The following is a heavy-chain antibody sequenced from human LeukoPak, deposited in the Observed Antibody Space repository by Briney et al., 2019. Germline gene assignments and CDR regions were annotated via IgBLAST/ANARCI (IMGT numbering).Heavy chain of an antibody. D-gene: IGHD1-1*01. J-gene: IGHJ3*02. Sequence: GGSLRLSCAASGFTFSSYAMSWVRQAPGKGLEWVSGISGSGDNTYYADSVKGRFTISRDNSKNTLYLQMNSLRAEDTAVYYCARWTNFHAFDIWGQGTLVTVSS. V-gene: IGHV3-23*01. CDR1: GFTFSSYA. CDR3: ARWTNFHAFDI. CDR2: ISGSGDNT.